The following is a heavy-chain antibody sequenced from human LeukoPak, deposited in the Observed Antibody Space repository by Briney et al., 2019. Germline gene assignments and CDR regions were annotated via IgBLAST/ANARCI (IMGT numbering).Heavy chain of an antibody. CDR3: TKGGRDGYTFDAFDI. V-gene: IGHV3-23*01. CDR1: GFTLSSYA. CDR2: ISRSGGST. J-gene: IGHJ3*02. Sequence: GGSLRLSCAASGFTLSSYAMSWVRQAPGEGLEWVSGISRSGGSTYYADSVKGRFTISRDKSNNTLYLQMDSLRVEDTAVYYCTKGGRDGYTFDAFDIWGQGTMVTVSS. D-gene: IGHD5-24*01.